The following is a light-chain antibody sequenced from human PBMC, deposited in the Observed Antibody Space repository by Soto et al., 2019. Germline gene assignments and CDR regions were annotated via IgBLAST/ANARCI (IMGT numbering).Light chain of an antibody. J-gene: IGKJ1*01. V-gene: IGKV3-20*01. CDR1: QSVGGNY. CDR2: GAS. Sequence: EIVLTQSPGTLSLSPGERATLSCRASQSVGGNYLAWFQQKPGQAPRLLVYGASKRAAGIPDRFSGGGSGTDFTLTISRLEPEDFVVYYCQHYGSSPWTFGQGPEVEVK. CDR3: QHYGSSPWT.